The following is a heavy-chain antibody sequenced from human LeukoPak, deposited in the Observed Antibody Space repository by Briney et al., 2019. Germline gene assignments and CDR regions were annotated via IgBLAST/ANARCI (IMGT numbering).Heavy chain of an antibody. CDR2: ISAYNGNT. CDR3: ATQRGYYDSSGYLGY. D-gene: IGHD3-22*01. J-gene: IGHJ4*02. CDR1: GYTFTSYG. V-gene: IGHV1-18*01. Sequence: ASVKVSCKASGYTFTSYGISWVRQAPGQGLEWMGWISAYNGNTNYAQKLQGRVTMTTDTSTSTAYMELRSLRSDDTAVYYCATQRGYYDSSGYLGYWGQGTLVTVYS.